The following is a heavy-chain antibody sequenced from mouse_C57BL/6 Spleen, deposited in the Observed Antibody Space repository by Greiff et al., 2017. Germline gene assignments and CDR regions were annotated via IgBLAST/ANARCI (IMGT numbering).Heavy chain of an antibody. J-gene: IGHJ4*01. CDR1: GYTFTSYW. CDR2: IYPSDSET. D-gene: IGHD3-2*02. Sequence: VQLQQPGAELVRPGSSVKLSCKASGYTFTSYWMDWVQKRPGQGLEWIGNIYPSDSETHNNPKIKDKATLTVDKSSITAYMELNSLTSEDSAVYYCARSIAQAYAMDYWGQGTSVTVSS. V-gene: IGHV1-61*01. CDR3: ARSIAQAYAMDY.